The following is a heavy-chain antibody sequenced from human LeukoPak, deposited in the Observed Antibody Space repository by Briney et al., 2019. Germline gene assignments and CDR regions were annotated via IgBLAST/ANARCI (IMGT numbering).Heavy chain of an antibody. V-gene: IGHV4-34*01. CDR1: VGSFSGYY. Sequence: PSETLSLTCAVYVGSFSGYYWSWIRQPPGKGLEWIWEINHSGSTNYNPSPKSRATIPVDTSKNQFSLKLSSVTAADTAVHYCGRGGRSTHGMHVWGKGTTIPVSS. J-gene: IGHJ6*04. D-gene: IGHD2-2*01. CDR2: INHSGST. CDR3: GRGGRSTHGMHV.